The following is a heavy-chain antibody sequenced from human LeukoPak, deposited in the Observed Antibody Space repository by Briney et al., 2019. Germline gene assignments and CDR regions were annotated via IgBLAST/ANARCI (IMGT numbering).Heavy chain of an antibody. CDR2: TYYRSKWYN. V-gene: IGHV6-1*01. J-gene: IGHJ4*02. Sequence: SQTLSLTCAISGDSVSSNSAAWNWIRQSPSRGLEWLGRTYYRSKWYNDYAVSVKSRITISPDTSKNQFSLQLNSVTPEDTAVYYCARADILGIAAAGTRGRGFDYWGQGTLVTVSS. CDR1: GDSVSSNSAA. D-gene: IGHD6-13*01. CDR3: ARADILGIAAAGTRGRGFDY.